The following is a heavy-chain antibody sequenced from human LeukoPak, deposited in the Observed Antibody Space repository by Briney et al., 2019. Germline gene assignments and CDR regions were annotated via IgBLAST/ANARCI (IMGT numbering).Heavy chain of an antibody. Sequence: PSETLSLTCTVSGGSISSYYWGWIRQPPGKGLEWIGSIYYSGSTYYNPSLKSRVTISVDTSKNQFSLKLSSVTAADTAVYYCARERGDNWNVGPWGQGTLATVSS. CDR3: ARERGDNWNVGP. J-gene: IGHJ5*02. CDR2: IYYSGST. CDR1: GGSISSYY. V-gene: IGHV4-39*02. D-gene: IGHD1-20*01.